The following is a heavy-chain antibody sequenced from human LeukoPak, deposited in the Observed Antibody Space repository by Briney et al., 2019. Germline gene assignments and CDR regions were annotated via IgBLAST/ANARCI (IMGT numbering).Heavy chain of an antibody. CDR1: GDSISSYF. D-gene: IGHD2-2*02. CDR3: ARGQLLYAH. CDR2: VCYNGTT. V-gene: IGHV4-59*01. J-gene: IGHJ4*02. Sequence: SETLSLTCSVSGDSISSYFWAWIRQPPGKGLEWIGYVCYNGTTNYNPSLRNRVAISIDTSKNQFSLKLNSATAADTAVYYCARGQLLYAHWGQGTLVTVSS.